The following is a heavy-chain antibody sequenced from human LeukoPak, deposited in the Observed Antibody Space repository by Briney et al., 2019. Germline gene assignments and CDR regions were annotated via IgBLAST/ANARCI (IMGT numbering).Heavy chain of an antibody. V-gene: IGHV1-69*01. CDR1: GGTFSSYA. CDR3: ASGSGGNSVLHGMDV. D-gene: IGHD4-23*01. J-gene: IGHJ6*02. CDR2: IIPIFGTA. Sequence: SVKVSCKASGGTFSSYAISWVRQAPAQGLEWMGGIIPIFGTANYAQKFQGRVTITADESTSTAYMELSSLRSEDTAVYYCASGSGGNSVLHGMDVWGQGTTVTVSS.